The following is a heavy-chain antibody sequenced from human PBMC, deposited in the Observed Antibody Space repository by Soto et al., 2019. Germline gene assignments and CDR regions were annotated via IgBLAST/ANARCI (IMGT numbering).Heavy chain of an antibody. CDR2: INPSGGST. V-gene: IGHV1-46*01. J-gene: IGHJ3*02. CDR3: LTRSGRQDWAFDI. CDR1: GYTFTSYY. D-gene: IGHD3-9*01. Sequence: ASVKVSCKASGYTFTSYYMHWVRQAPGQGLEWMGIINPSGGSTSYAQKFQGRVTMTRDTSTSTVYMELSSLRSEDTAVYYCLTRSGRQDWAFDIWGQGTMVTVSS.